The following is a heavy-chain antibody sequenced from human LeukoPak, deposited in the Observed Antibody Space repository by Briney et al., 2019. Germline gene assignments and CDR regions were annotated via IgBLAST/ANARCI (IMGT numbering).Heavy chain of an antibody. CDR1: GFTFSTYG. Sequence: GGSLRLSCAASGFTFSTYGMHWVRQAPGKGLEWVGVIWYDGSNKYYADSVKGRFTISRDNSKNTLYLQMNSLRVDDTAVYYCARDIEWSSSCLWGHWGQGTLVTVSS. CDR3: ARDIEWSSSCLWGH. CDR2: IWYDGSNK. V-gene: IGHV3-33*01. J-gene: IGHJ4*02. D-gene: IGHD6-13*01.